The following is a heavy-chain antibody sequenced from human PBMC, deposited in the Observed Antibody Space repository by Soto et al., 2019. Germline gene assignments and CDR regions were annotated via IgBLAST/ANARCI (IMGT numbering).Heavy chain of an antibody. Sequence: AGGSLRLSCTASGFTFNKYAMSWVRQAPGKGLEWVSVISGGGGTTYYADSVKGRFTISRDNSKNTLYLQMNSLRAEDTAVFFCAKDRYSSGDDAFDMWGQGTMVTVSS. D-gene: IGHD6-19*01. V-gene: IGHV3-23*01. CDR1: GFTFNKYA. CDR2: ISGGGGTT. J-gene: IGHJ3*02. CDR3: AKDRYSSGDDAFDM.